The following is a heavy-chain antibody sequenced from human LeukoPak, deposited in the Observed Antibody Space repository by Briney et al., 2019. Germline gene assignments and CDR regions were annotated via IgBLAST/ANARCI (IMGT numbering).Heavy chain of an antibody. J-gene: IGHJ6*03. CDR2: ITGSGGST. Sequence: PGGSLRLSCAASGFTFSSYAMSWVRQAPGKGLEWVSAITGSGGSTNYADSVKGRFTISRDNAKNTLYLQMNSLRAEDTAVYYCAGRGNYYDSSGYYYYMDVWGKGTTVTVSS. CDR3: AGRGNYYDSSGYYYYMDV. V-gene: IGHV3-23*01. CDR1: GFTFSSYA. D-gene: IGHD3-22*01.